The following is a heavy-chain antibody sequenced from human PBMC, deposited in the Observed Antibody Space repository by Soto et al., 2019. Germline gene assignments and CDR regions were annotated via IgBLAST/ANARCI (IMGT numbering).Heavy chain of an antibody. Sequence: PGGSLRLSCAASGFTFSSYAMSWVRQAPGKGLEWVSAISGSGGSTYYADSVKGRFTISRDNSKNTLYLQMNSLRAEDTAVYYCARCRLRTTGMTCAAFDIWGQGTMVTVSS. V-gene: IGHV3-23*01. CDR3: ARCRLRTTGMTCAAFDI. D-gene: IGHD1-1*01. J-gene: IGHJ3*02. CDR1: GFTFSSYA. CDR2: ISGSGGST.